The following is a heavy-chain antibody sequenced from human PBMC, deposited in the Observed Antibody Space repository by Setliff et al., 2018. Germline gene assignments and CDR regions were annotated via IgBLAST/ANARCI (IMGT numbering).Heavy chain of an antibody. CDR3: AREGYSNYVEDAFDI. J-gene: IGHJ3*02. CDR2: IYHSGST. Sequence: SETLSLTCTVSGFSISSGYFWGWIRQPPGKGLEWIGEIYHSGSTNYNPSLKSRVTISVDKSKNQFSLKLSSVTAADTAVYYCAREGYSNYVEDAFDIWGQGTMVTVSS. CDR1: GFSISSGYF. V-gene: IGHV4-38-2*02. D-gene: IGHD4-4*01.